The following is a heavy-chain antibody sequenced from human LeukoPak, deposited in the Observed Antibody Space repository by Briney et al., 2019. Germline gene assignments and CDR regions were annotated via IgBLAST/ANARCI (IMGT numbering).Heavy chain of an antibody. CDR2: INPNSGGT. Sequence: ASVRVSCKASGYTFTGHYIHWVRQAPGQGLEWMGWINPNSGGTNFAQKFRGRVAMTRDTSISTAYMELNRVRSDDTAVYFCARVSYDSSSYYYDLDYWGQGTLVTVSS. D-gene: IGHD3-22*01. CDR3: ARVSYDSSSYYYDLDY. J-gene: IGHJ4*02. V-gene: IGHV1-2*02. CDR1: GYTFTGHY.